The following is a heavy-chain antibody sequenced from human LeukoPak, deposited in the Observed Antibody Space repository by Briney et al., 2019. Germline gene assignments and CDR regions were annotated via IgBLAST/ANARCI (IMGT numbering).Heavy chain of an antibody. D-gene: IGHD1-26*01. CDR2: IWYDGSNK. V-gene: IGHV3-33*06. CDR3: SKCGRSGSYSTYYFDY. Sequence: PGGSLRLSCAASGFTFSSYGMHWVRQAPGKGLEWVAVIWYDGSNKYYADSVKGRFTISRDNSKNTLYLQMNSLRAEDTAVYYCSKCGRSGSYSTYYFDYWGQGTRVTVSS. CDR1: GFTFSSYG. J-gene: IGHJ4*02.